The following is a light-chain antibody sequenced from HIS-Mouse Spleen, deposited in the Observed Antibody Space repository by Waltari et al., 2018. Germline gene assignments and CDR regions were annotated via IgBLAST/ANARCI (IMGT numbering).Light chain of an antibody. J-gene: IGKJ2*01. CDR2: GAS. Sequence: EIVMTQSTATLSVAPGERATLPCRASQSVSSNLAWYQQKPGQASRLLIYGASTRATGIPARFSGSVSGTEFTLTISSMQSEDFAVYYCQQYNNWPFMYTFGQGTKLEIK. CDR3: QQYNNWPFMYT. CDR1: QSVSSN. V-gene: IGKV3-15*01.